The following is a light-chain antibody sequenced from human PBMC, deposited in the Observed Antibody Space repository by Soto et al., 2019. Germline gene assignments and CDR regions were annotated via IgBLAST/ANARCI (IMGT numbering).Light chain of an antibody. CDR1: ETVTSDY. V-gene: IGKV3-20*01. Sequence: EVVLTQSPGTLSLSPGERATLSCRASETVTSDYLAWYQQKPGQAPRLLFYGASRRAAGIPDRFSGSGSGTVFTLIISRLEPEDFVVYYCHQYGSSPWTFGQGTKVDIK. CDR2: GAS. CDR3: HQYGSSPWT. J-gene: IGKJ1*01.